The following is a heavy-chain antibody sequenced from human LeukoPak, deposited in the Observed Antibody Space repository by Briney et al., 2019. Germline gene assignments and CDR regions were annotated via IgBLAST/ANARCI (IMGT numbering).Heavy chain of an antibody. CDR1: GGTFSSYA. V-gene: IGHV1-69*05. Sequence: GASVKVSCKASGGTFSSYAINWVRQAPGQGLEWMGRIVPIFGTANYAQKFQGRVTITTDESTSTAYMELSSLRSEDTAVYYCARLGVRTMTFDYWGQGTLVTVSS. CDR2: IVPIFGTA. D-gene: IGHD3-22*01. J-gene: IGHJ4*02. CDR3: ARLGVRTMTFDY.